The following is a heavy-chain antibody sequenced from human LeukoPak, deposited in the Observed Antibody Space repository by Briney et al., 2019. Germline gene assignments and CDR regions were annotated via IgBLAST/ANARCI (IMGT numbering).Heavy chain of an antibody. CDR2: ISSGSSTI. J-gene: IGHJ4*02. Sequence: GGSLRLSCAASGFTFSGYSMNWVRQAPGKGLEWVSYISSGSSTIYYADSVKGRFTISRDNAKKSLYLQMNSLRAEDTAVYYCARDRSLDYWGQGTLVTVS. CDR3: ARDRSLDY. CDR1: GFTFSGYS. V-gene: IGHV3-48*04. D-gene: IGHD6-13*01.